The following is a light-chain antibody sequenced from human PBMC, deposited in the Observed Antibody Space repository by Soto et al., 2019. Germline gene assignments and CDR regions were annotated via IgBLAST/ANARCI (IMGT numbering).Light chain of an antibody. CDR2: DAS. CDR3: QQADSFPLT. V-gene: IGKV1-33*01. J-gene: IGKJ4*01. CDR1: QDISNS. Sequence: DIQMTQSPSSLSASVGDRVTVTCQASQDISNSLNWYQHKPGEAPRLLIYDASNLEAGVPSRFSGSGSGTHFTFTISSLQPEDIATYFCQQADSFPLTFGGGTKVEIK.